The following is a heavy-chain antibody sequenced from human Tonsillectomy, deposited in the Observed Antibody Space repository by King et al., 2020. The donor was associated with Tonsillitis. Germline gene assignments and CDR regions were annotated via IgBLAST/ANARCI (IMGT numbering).Heavy chain of an antibody. CDR1: GGTFTNNA. Sequence: GQLVQSGAEVKKSGSSVTVSCKTSGGTFTNNAISWLRQAPGQGLEWMGGIIPIFNTTNYAQKFQGRVTITADESTSTAYMELSGLRSEDTAVYYCARPMGRGVISRNYYYAMDVWGQGTTVTVSS. V-gene: IGHV1-69*01. D-gene: IGHD3-10*01. CDR3: ARPMGRGVISRNYYYAMDV. CDR2: IIPIFNTT. J-gene: IGHJ6*02.